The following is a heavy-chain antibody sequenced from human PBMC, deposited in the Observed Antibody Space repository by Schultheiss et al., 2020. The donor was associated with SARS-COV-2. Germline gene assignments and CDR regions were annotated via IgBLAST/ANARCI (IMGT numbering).Heavy chain of an antibody. CDR1: GYTFTSYG. Sequence: SVKVSCKASGYTFTSYGISWVRQAPGQGLEWMGGIIPIFGTANYAQKFQGRVTITADESTSTAYMELSSLRSEDTAVYYCARDRGVYYYDSSGYYYYYYGMDVWGQGTTVTVSS. D-gene: IGHD3-22*01. CDR3: ARDRGVYYYDSSGYYYYYYGMDV. V-gene: IGHV1-69*13. J-gene: IGHJ6*02. CDR2: IIPIFGTA.